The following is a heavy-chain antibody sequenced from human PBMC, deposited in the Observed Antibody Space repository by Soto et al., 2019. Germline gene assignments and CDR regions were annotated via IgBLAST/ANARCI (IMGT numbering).Heavy chain of an antibody. CDR3: VKDGGGVRYNYNIRGDS. J-gene: IGHJ4*02. CDR1: GIDLENYG. V-gene: IGHV3-30*18. Sequence: QVQLVESGGGVVHPGRSLRLSCVASGIDLENYGIHWFGQVPAEGLEWVAVISSDGTTKSYLDSVRGRLTISRDNSRSTVFLQMNSLRREDTAMYYCVKDGGGVRYNYNIRGDSWGQGTQVTVSS. D-gene: IGHD5-18*01. CDR2: ISSDGTTK.